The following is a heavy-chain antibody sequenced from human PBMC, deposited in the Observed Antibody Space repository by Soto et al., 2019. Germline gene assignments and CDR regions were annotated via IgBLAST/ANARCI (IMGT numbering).Heavy chain of an antibody. CDR1: GFTFSYYY. CDR2: ISSSSSYT. CDR3: ARDLWFGVTDY. D-gene: IGHD3-10*01. Sequence: QVQLVESGGGLVKPGGSLRLSCAASGFTFSYYYMSWIRQAPGKRVKWVSYISSSSSYTNYAATVKGRFTISRDNATYSLYLQMTSLRAEDTGVYYCARDLWFGVTDYWGQGTLVTVSS. J-gene: IGHJ4*02. V-gene: IGHV3-11*05.